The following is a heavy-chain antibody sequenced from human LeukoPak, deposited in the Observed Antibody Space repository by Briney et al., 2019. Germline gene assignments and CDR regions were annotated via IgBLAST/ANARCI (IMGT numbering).Heavy chain of an antibody. V-gene: IGHV3-21*01. CDR3: ARDFFDYYDFWSGYYPFDY. D-gene: IGHD3-3*01. CDR1: GFTFSSYS. J-gene: IGHJ4*02. Sequence: AGGSLRLSCAASGFTFSSYSMNWVRQAPGKGLEWVSSISSSSSYIYYADSVKGRFTISRDNAKNSLYLQMNSLRAEDTAVYYYARDFFDYYDFWSGYYPFDYWGQGTLVTVSS. CDR2: ISSSSSYI.